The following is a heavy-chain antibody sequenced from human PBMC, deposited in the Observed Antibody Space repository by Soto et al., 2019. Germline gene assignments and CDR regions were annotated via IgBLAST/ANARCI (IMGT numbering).Heavy chain of an antibody. V-gene: IGHV3-33*01. CDR1: GFTFSSYG. CDR2: IWYDGSNK. Sequence: GGSLRLSCAASGFTFSSYGMHWVRQAPGKGLEWVAVIWYDGSNKYYADSVKGRFTISRDNSKNTLYLQMNSLRAEDTAVYYCSSSGDILTGYNYYYGMEVWGQGTTVTVSS. D-gene: IGHD3-9*01. J-gene: IGHJ6*02. CDR3: SSSGDILTGYNYYYGMEV.